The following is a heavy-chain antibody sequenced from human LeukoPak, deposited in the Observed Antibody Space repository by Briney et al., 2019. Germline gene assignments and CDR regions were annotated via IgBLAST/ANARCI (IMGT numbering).Heavy chain of an antibody. J-gene: IGHJ4*02. V-gene: IGHV3-23*01. D-gene: IGHD6-13*01. Sequence: PGGPLTLSCAASGFTFSSYPMSWVPQAPGKGLVWVSAISGSGGSTYYADSVKGRFTISRDNSKNTLYLQMNSLRAEDTAVYYCAKDFRSSWSFDYWGQGTLVTVSS. CDR1: GFTFSSYP. CDR3: AKDFRSSWSFDY. CDR2: ISGSGGST.